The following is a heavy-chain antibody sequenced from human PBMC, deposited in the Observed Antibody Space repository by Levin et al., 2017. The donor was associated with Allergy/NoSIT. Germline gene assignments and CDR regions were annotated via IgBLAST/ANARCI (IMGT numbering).Heavy chain of an antibody. Sequence: PGGSLRLSCTGSGYSFTSSWVGWVRQMPGKGLEWMGSINPGDSDTRYSPSLQGQITISADKSITTVYLQWSSLKASDTAMYYCARLGDYYGPFDYWGQGTLVTVSS. CDR2: INPGDSDT. V-gene: IGHV5-51*01. CDR1: GYSFTSSW. D-gene: IGHD3-22*01. CDR3: ARLGDYYGPFDY. J-gene: IGHJ4*02.